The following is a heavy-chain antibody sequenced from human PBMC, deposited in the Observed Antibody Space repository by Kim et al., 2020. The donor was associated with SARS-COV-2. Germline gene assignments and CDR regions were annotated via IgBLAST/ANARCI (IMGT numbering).Heavy chain of an antibody. Sequence: SETLSLTCTVSGGSISSGGYYWSWIRQHPGNGLEWIGYIYYSGSTYYNPSLKSRVTISVDTSKNQFSLKLSSVTAADTAVYYCARDPLKNPVPLDYYYYYGMDVWGQGTTVTVSS. CDR2: IYYSGST. CDR1: GGSISSGGYY. J-gene: IGHJ6*02. CDR3: ARDPLKNPVPLDYYYYYGMDV. V-gene: IGHV4-31*03.